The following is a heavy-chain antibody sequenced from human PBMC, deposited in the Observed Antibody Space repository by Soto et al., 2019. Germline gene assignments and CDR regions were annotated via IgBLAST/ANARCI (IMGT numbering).Heavy chain of an antibody. CDR1: GFTFSSYG. Sequence: EVQLVESGGGLVQPGESLRLSCAASGFTFSSYGMHWVRQAPGKGLEYVSGISSDGGGAFYANSVKGRFSISRGNSKNTLYLQMGSLRPEDMAVYYCARRGGSGSYPFDYWGQGTLVTVSS. D-gene: IGHD1-26*01. J-gene: IGHJ4*02. CDR2: ISSDGGGA. CDR3: ARRGGSGSYPFDY. V-gene: IGHV3-64*01.